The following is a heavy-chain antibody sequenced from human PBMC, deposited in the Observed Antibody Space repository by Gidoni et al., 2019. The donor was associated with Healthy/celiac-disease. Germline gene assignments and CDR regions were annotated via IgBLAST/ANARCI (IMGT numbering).Heavy chain of an antibody. V-gene: IGHV1-69*08. J-gene: IGHJ4*02. CDR1: GGPFSSYT. CDR2: IIPILGIA. Sequence: QGQLVQSGAAVKKPGSSVKVSCKDSGGPFSSYTISWVRQAPGQGLEWMGRIIPILGIANYAQKFQGRVTITADKSTSTAYMELSSLRSEDTAVYYCARDPDYYDSSGYDDYWGQGTLVTVSS. CDR3: ARDPDYYDSSGYDDY. D-gene: IGHD3-22*01.